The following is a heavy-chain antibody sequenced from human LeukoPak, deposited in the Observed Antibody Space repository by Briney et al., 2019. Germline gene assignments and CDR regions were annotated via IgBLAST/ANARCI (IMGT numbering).Heavy chain of an antibody. V-gene: IGHV4-59*08. CDR2: IYYSGST. CDR3: ARHPQPHDYYDSSGYPSYFDY. CDR1: GGSISSYY. J-gene: IGHJ4*02. D-gene: IGHD3-22*01. Sequence: SDTLSLTCTVSGGSISSYYWSWIRQPPGKGLEWIGYIYYSGSTNYNPSLKSRVTISVDTSKNQFSLKLSSVTAADTAVYYCARHPQPHDYYDSSGYPSYFDYWGQGTLVTVSS.